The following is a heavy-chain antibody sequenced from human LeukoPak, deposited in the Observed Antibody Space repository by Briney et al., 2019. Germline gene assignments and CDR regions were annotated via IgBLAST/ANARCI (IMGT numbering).Heavy chain of an antibody. CDR1: GFTFSSYW. D-gene: IGHD4-11*01. J-gene: IGHJ4*02. Sequence: PGGSLRLSCTVSGFTFSSYWMSWVRQAPGKGLEWVANIKQDGGERFYVDSVKGRFTISRDNAKNSLYLQMNILRVEDTAVYYCAREDHSNYNYWGQGTLVTVSS. CDR3: AREDHSNYNY. V-gene: IGHV3-7*01. CDR2: IKQDGGER.